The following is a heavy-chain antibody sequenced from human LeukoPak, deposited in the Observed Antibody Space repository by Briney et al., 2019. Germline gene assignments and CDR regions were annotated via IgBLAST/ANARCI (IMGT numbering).Heavy chain of an antibody. V-gene: IGHV3-30-3*01. CDR3: ARDGNVDIVTTWDYWYYGMDV. CDR1: GFTFSSYA. CDR2: ISYDGSNK. Sequence: GGSLRLSCAASGFTFSSYAMPWVRQAPGKGLEWVAVISYDGSNKYYADSVKGRFTISRDNSKNTLYLQMNSLRAEDTAVYYCARDGNVDIVTTWDYWYYGMDVWGQGTTVTVSS. D-gene: IGHD5-12*01. J-gene: IGHJ6*02.